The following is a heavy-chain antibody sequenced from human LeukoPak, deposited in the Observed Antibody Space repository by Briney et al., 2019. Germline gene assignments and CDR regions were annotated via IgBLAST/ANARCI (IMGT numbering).Heavy chain of an antibody. Sequence: ASVKVSCKASGYTFTSCYMHWVRQAPGQGLEWMGIINPSGGSTSYAQKFQGRVTMTRDMSTSTVYMELSSLRSEDTAVYYCARDQDSLWFGELLLGFDYWGQGTLVTVSS. V-gene: IGHV1-46*01. CDR3: ARDQDSLWFGELLLGFDY. J-gene: IGHJ4*02. CDR1: GYTFTSCY. CDR2: INPSGGST. D-gene: IGHD3-10*01.